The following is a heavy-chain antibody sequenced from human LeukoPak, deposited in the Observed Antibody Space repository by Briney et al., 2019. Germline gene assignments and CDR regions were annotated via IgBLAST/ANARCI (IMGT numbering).Heavy chain of an antibody. J-gene: IGHJ4*02. CDR2: IKQDGSEK. CDR3: AGDPRITIFGVGMPDS. Sequence: GGSLRLSCAASGFTFSSYWMSWVRQAPGKGLEWVANIKQDGSEKYYVDSVKGRFTISRDNAKNSLYLQMNSLRAEDTAVYYCAGDPRITIFGVGMPDSWGQGTLVTVSS. D-gene: IGHD3-3*01. CDR1: GFTFSSYW. V-gene: IGHV3-7*01.